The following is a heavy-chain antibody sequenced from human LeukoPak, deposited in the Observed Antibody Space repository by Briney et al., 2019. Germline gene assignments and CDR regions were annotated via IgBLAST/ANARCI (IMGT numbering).Heavy chain of an antibody. Sequence: PSETLSLTCTVSGGSISSSSYYWGWIRQPPGKGLEWIGSIYYSGSTYYNPSLKSRVTISVDTSKHQFSLKLRSVTAADSAVYYWARRVRGPFSHFDYWGQGTLVTVSS. CDR2: IYYSGST. CDR3: ARRVRGPFSHFDY. J-gene: IGHJ4*02. V-gene: IGHV4-39*01. CDR1: GGSISSSSYY. D-gene: IGHD2-2*01.